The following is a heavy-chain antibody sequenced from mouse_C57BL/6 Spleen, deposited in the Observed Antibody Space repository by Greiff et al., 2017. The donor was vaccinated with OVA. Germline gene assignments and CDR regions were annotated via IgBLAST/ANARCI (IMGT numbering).Heavy chain of an antibody. D-gene: IGHD3-2*02. CDR3: ARPSDSSGGAMDY. V-gene: IGHV1-18*01. CDR2: INPNNGGT. CDR1: GYTFTDYN. J-gene: IGHJ4*01. Sequence: SGPELVKPGASVKIPCKASGYTFTDYNMDWVKQSHGKSLEWIGDINPNNGGTIYNQKFKGKATLTVDKSSSTAYMELRSLTSEDTAVYYCARPSDSSGGAMDYWGQGTSVTVSS.